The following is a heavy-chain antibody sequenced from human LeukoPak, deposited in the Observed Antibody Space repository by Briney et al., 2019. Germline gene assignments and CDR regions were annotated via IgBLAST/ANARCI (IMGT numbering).Heavy chain of an antibody. CDR2: IYTSGST. V-gene: IGHV4-61*02. CDR1: GGSISSGSYY. CDR3: ARDPNYGDYGSGRGYFDY. D-gene: IGHD4-17*01. Sequence: PSQTLSLTCTVSGGSISSGSYYWSWIRQPAGKGLEWIGRIYTSGSTNYNPSLKSRVTISVDTSKNQFSLKLSSVTAADTAVYYCARDPNYGDYGSGRGYFDYWGQGTLVTVSS. J-gene: IGHJ4*02.